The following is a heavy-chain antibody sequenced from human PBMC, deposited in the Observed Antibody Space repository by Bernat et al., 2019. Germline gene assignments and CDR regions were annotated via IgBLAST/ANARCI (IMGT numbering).Heavy chain of an antibody. CDR2: ISGSGGTT. Sequence: EVHLLESGGGLVQPGGSLRVSCGASGFMFSSYAMSWVRQAPGKGLEWVSSISGSGGTTYYADSVKGRFTISRDNSKNTLYLQMNSLRAEDTAVYYCAKVRLAVVYAGVDYWGQGTLVTVSS. CDR1: GFMFSSYA. D-gene: IGHD2-8*02. CDR3: AKVRLAVVYAGVDY. V-gene: IGHV3-23*01. J-gene: IGHJ4*02.